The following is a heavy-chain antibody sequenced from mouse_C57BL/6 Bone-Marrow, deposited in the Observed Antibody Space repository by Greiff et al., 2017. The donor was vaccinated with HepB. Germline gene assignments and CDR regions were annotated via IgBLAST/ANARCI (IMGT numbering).Heavy chain of an antibody. Sequence: EVKLVESGGDLEKPGGSLKLSCAASGFTFSNYGMSWVRQTPDKRLEWVATISNGGSYTYYPDSVKGRFTISRDNAKNTLYLQMSSLKSEDTAMYYCASPFGNYDWSFYVWGAGTTVTVSS. CDR3: ASPFGNYDWSFYV. J-gene: IGHJ1*01. CDR1: GFTFSNYG. CDR2: ISNGGSYT. V-gene: IGHV5-6*01. D-gene: IGHD2-1*01.